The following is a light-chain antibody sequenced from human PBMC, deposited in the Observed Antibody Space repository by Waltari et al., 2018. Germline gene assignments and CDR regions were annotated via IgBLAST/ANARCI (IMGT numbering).Light chain of an antibody. CDR1: HSVREY. V-gene: IGKV3-11*01. Sequence: DIVLTQYPATLSLSPGQRATLSCRASHSVREYLAWYPQRPGQAPRLLIYDASNRATGVPARFSGTGYETDFTLTINNLEPEDFAVYYCQQRISWPLTFGGGSKVEIK. CDR3: QQRISWPLT. J-gene: IGKJ4*01. CDR2: DAS.